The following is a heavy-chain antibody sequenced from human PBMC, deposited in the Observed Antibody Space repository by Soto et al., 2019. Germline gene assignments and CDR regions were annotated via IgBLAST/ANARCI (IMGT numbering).Heavy chain of an antibody. CDR2: ISSNGGST. Sequence: PGGSLRLSCSASGFTFSSYAMHWVRQAPGKGLEYVSAISSNGGSTYYADSVKGRFTISRDNSKNTLYLQMSSLRAEDTAVYYCVKSRRYYDILTGSQIPYYFDYWGQGTLVTVSS. CDR1: GFTFSSYA. CDR3: VKSRRYYDILTGSQIPYYFDY. D-gene: IGHD3-9*01. J-gene: IGHJ4*02. V-gene: IGHV3-64D*06.